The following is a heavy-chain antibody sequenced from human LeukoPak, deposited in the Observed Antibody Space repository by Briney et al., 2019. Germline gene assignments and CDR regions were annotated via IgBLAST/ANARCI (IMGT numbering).Heavy chain of an antibody. CDR2: IYYSGST. CDR3: ARDAGADRPFDY. V-gene: IGHV4-59*01. CDR1: GGSISSYY. D-gene: IGHD6-6*01. Sequence: SETLSLTCTVSGGSISSYYWSWIRQPPGKGLEWIGYIYYSGSTNYNPSLNSRVTISVDTSKNQFSLKLSSVTAADTAVYYCARDAGADRPFDYWAREPWSPSPQ. J-gene: IGHJ4*02.